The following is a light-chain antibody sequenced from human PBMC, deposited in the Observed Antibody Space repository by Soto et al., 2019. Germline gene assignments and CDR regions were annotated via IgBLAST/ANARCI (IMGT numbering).Light chain of an antibody. V-gene: IGKV3-15*01. CDR3: QQYNNWPRT. J-gene: IGKJ1*01. CDR2: GAS. Sequence: EIVMTQSPATLSVSPGERATLSCRASQSVSSNLAWYQQKPGQAPSLLIYGASTRATGIPARFGGSGSGTDFTLTISSLQSEDFAVYYCQQYNNWPRTFGQGTKVEIK. CDR1: QSVSSN.